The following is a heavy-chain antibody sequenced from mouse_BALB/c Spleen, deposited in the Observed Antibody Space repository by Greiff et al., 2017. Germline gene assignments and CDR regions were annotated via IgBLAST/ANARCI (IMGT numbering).Heavy chain of an antibody. J-gene: IGHJ3*01. CDR2: IRNKANGYTT. V-gene: IGHV7-3*02. D-gene: IGHD2-1*01. CDR3: ARDRGNGNWAWFAY. Sequence: EVKVVESGGGLVQPGGSLRLSCATSGFTFTDYYMSWVRQPPGKALEWLGFIRNKANGYTTEYSASVKGRFTISRDNSQSILYLQMNTLRAEDSATYYCARDRGNGNWAWFAYWGQGTLVTVSA. CDR1: GFTFTDYY.